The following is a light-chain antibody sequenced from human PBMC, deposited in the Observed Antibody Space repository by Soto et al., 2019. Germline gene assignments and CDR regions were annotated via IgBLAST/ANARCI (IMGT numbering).Light chain of an antibody. CDR3: CAYAGSSEV. CDR1: SSDIGNNNL. J-gene: IGLJ2*01. CDR2: DAS. V-gene: IGLV2-23*01. Sequence: QSALTQPASVSGSPGQSITISCTGTSSDIGNNNLVSWYQQPPGKPPKLMIYDASKRSSGVSNRFSGSKSYNTASMTISGLQAEDEDDYYGCAYAGSSEVFGGGTKLTVL.